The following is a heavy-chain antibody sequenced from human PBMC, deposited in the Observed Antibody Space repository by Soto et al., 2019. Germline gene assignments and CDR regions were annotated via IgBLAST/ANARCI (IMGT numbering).Heavy chain of an antibody. CDR3: ARDKITMVPGGFDP. CDR2: IYSGGST. Sequence: GGSLRLSCAASGFTVSSNYMSWFRQAPGKGLEWVSVIYSGGSTYYADSVKGRFTISRDNSKNTLYLQMNSLRAEDTAVYYCARDKITMVPGGFDPWGQGTLVTVSS. D-gene: IGHD3-10*01. V-gene: IGHV3-66*01. J-gene: IGHJ5*02. CDR1: GFTVSSNY.